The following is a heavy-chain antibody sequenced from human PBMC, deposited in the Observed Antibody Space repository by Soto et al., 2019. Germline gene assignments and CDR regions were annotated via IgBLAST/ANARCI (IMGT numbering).Heavy chain of an antibody. Sequence: QVQLQESGPGLVKPSETLSLTCTVSGGSISSYYWSWIRQPPGKGLEWIGYIYYSGRTSYNPSLRSRGNISVDTSKNQVSLKLSSVTAADTAVYYCARQAPHRSGWFWFDPWGQGTLVTVSS. CDR2: IYYSGRT. V-gene: IGHV4-59*08. CDR1: GGSISSYY. CDR3: ARQAPHRSGWFWFDP. J-gene: IGHJ5*02. D-gene: IGHD6-19*01.